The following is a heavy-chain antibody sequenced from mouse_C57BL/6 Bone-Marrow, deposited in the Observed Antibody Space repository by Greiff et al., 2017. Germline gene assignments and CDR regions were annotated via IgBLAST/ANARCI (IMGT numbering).Heavy chain of an antibody. D-gene: IGHD4-1*01. CDR1: GFTFSDYG. Sequence: EVHLVESGGGLVKPGGSLKLSCAASGFTFSDYGMHWVRQAPEKGLKWVAYISSGRSTIYYADTVKGGFTISRDNAKNTLCLQMTSLRAEDTAMYYCATFELGPYYFDYWGQGTTLTVSS. CDR2: ISSGRSTI. J-gene: IGHJ2*01. CDR3: ATFELGPYYFDY. V-gene: IGHV5-17*01.